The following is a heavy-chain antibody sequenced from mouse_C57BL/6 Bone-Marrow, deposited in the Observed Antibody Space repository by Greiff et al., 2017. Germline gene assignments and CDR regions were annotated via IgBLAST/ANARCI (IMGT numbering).Heavy chain of an antibody. Sequence: QVQLKQSGAELVQPGASVKMSCKSSGYTFTTYPIEWMKQNHGKSLEWIGKFHPYNDDTKYNEQFKGKATLTVDKSSSTVYLELSRLTSDDSAVYSGARHWDGAMDYWGQGTSVTVSS. J-gene: IGHJ4*01. V-gene: IGHV1-47*01. CDR1: GYTFTTYP. D-gene: IGHD4-1*01. CDR3: ARHWDGAMDY. CDR2: FHPYNDDT.